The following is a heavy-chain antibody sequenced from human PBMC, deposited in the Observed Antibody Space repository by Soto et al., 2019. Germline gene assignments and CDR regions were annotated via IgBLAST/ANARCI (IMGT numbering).Heavy chain of an antibody. V-gene: IGHV4-4*07. CDR1: GASISGFY. CDR3: VRDGTKTLRDWFDP. J-gene: IGHJ5*02. D-gene: IGHD1-1*01. CDR2: IYATGTT. Sequence: KASETLSLTCTVSGASISGFYWSWIRKSAGRGLEWIGRIYATGTTDYNPSLKSRVMMSVDTSKKQFSLKLRSVTAADTAVYYCVRDGTKTLRDWFDPWGQGISVTVSS.